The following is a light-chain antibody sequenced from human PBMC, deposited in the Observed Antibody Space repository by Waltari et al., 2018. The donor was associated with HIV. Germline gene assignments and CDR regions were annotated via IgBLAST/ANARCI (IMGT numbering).Light chain of an antibody. CDR2: DTT. J-gene: IGLJ1*01. V-gene: IGLV2-14*03. CDR3: SSYTTSKTYV. CDR1: DTDIGAYDF. Sequence: QSALTQPASVSGSPGQSISISCSGSDTDIGAYDFVAWYHPHPGRPPKLIIYDTTNRPSDLSYRFSASKSGTTASLTITGLQDDDEADYFCSSYTTSKTYVFGSGTRVTVL.